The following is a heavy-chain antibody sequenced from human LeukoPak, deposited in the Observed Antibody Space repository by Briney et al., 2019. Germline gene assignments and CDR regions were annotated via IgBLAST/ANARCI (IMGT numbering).Heavy chain of an antibody. Sequence: GGSLRLSCAASGFTFSSYGMHWVRQAPGKGLEWVAFIRNDGSNKYYADSVKGRFTISRDNSKNTLYLQMNSLRAEDTAVYYCAKDFGSSGWFLDYWGQGTLVTVSS. D-gene: IGHD6-19*01. CDR3: AKDFGSSGWFLDY. V-gene: IGHV3-30*02. J-gene: IGHJ4*02. CDR1: GFTFSSYG. CDR2: IRNDGSNK.